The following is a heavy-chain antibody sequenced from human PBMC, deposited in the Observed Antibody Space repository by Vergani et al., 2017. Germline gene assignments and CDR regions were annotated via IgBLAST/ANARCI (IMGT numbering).Heavy chain of an antibody. CDR1: GFTFINYC. V-gene: IGHV3-7*01. CDR3: ARSLDY. J-gene: IGHJ4*02. Sequence: EVQLVESGGGLVQPGGSLRLSCAASGFTFINYCMDWVRQAPGKGLEWVANIKQDGSEKFYVDSVKGRFTISRDNAKNSVYLQMNSLRAEDTAVYFCARSLDYWGQGTLVTVSS. CDR2: IKQDGSEK.